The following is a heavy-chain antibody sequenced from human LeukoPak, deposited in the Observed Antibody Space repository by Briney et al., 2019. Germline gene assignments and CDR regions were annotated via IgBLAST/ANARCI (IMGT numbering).Heavy chain of an antibody. J-gene: IGHJ4*02. CDR2: IYGGGST. CDR3: ATWPGGWYGEDS. V-gene: IGHV3-53*01. Sequence: GGSLRLSCAASGFTVSSNFMSWVRQAPGKGLEWVSVIYGGGSTYYADSVKGRFTISRDTSKNMLYLQMNSLRAEDTAVYYCATWPGGWYGEDSWGQGTLVTVSS. D-gene: IGHD6-19*01. CDR1: GFTVSSNF.